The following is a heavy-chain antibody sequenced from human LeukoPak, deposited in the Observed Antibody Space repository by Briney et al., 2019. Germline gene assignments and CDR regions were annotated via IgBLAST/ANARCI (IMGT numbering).Heavy chain of an antibody. V-gene: IGHV4-38-2*02. CDR2: ISHSGSS. D-gene: IGHD3-22*01. CDR3: ARDGYYYDGSFEY. CDR1: GYSISSGYF. Sequence: PSETLSLTCAVSGYSISSGYFWAWIRQPPGKGLEWIGGISHSGSSYSKPSLKSRVIISVDTSNNQFSLKLTSVTAADTATYYCARDGYYYDGSFEYWGQGIRVAVSS. J-gene: IGHJ4*02.